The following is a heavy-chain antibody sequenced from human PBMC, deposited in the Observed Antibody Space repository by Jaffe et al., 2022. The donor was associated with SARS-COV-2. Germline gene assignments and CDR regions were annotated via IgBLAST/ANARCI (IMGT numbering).Heavy chain of an antibody. D-gene: IGHD1-26*01. CDR3: AHSVGATHFDN. J-gene: IGHJ4*02. Sequence: QIALKESGPTLVKPTQTLTLTCTFSGLSLSTSGVAVGWIRQPPGKALEWLALIYWDDDKRYSPSLKSRLTITRDTSKNQVVLIMTNMDPVDTGTYYCAHSVGATHFDNWGQGTLVTVSS. V-gene: IGHV2-5*02. CDR2: IYWDDDK. CDR1: GLSLSTSGVA.